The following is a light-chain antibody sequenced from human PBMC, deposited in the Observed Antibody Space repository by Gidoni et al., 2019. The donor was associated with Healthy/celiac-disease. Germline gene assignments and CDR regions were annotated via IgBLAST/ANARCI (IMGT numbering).Light chain of an antibody. Sequence: DIQMTQAPSSLSASVGDRVTITRRASKSISSYLNWYQQKPEKAPKLLIYAASSLQSGVPSRFSGSGSGTDFTLTISSLQPEDFATYYCQQSYSTPYTFGQGTKLEIK. CDR2: AAS. CDR3: QQSYSTPYT. V-gene: IGKV1-39*01. CDR1: KSISSY. J-gene: IGKJ2*01.